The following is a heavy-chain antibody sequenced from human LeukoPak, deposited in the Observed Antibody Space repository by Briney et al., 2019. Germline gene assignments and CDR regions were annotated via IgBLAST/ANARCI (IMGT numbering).Heavy chain of an antibody. CDR1: GYTFTGYY. Sequence: ASVKVSCKASGYTFTGYYMHWVRQAPGQGLEWMGWTNPNSGGTNYAQKFQGRVTMTRDTSISTAYMELSRLRSDDTAVYYCARDRTPGSYYFDYWGQGTLVTVSS. V-gene: IGHV1-2*02. CDR3: ARDRTPGSYYFDY. D-gene: IGHD6-6*01. CDR2: TNPNSGGT. J-gene: IGHJ4*02.